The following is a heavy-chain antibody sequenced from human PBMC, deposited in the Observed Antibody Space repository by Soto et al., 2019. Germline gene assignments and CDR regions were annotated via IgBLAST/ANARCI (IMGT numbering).Heavy chain of an antibody. CDR3: ARGGRIVDTGIGYYYYHAMDV. CDR2: FNPTGDTA. V-gene: IGHV1-46*01. CDR1: GCTFTSYY. Sequence: AAVKVSCKACGCTFTSYYIHWVRQAPGQGLEWMGIFNPTGDTASYAQKLQGRVTMTRDTSTGTAYMELGSLRSEDTAVYYCARGGRIVDTGIGYYYYHAMDVWGQGTTVTV. D-gene: IGHD5-18*01. J-gene: IGHJ6*02.